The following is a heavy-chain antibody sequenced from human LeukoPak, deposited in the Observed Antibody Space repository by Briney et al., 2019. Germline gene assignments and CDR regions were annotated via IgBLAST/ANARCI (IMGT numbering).Heavy chain of an antibody. V-gene: IGHV4-59*01. J-gene: IGHJ3*02. CDR1: GVSITNSY. D-gene: IGHD1-1*01. CDR3: ARDPLSTNDFGI. CDR2: INYSGST. Sequence: SETLSLTCTVSGVSITNSYWNWLRQSPGKGLEWIGYINYSGSTNYNPSLKSRVTISVDTSKNQFSLKLSSVTAADTAVYFCARDPLSTNDFGIWGQGTMVTVSS.